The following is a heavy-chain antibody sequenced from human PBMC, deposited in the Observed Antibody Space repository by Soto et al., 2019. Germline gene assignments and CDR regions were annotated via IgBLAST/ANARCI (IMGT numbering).Heavy chain of an antibody. CDR3: ARKIVVVPYPGYFDY. CDR2: INHSGST. Sequence: QVQLQQWGAGLLKPSETLSLTCAVYGGSFSGYYWSWIRQPPGKGLGWIGEINHSGSTNYNPSLKSRVTISVDTSKNQFSLKLSSVTAADTAVYYCARKIVVVPYPGYFDYWGQGTLVTVSS. CDR1: GGSFSGYY. J-gene: IGHJ4*02. D-gene: IGHD3-22*01. V-gene: IGHV4-34*01.